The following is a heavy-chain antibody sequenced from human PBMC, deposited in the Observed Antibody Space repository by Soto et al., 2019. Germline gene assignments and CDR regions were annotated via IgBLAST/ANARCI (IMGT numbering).Heavy chain of an antibody. D-gene: IGHD3-16*02. CDR2: IYYSSST. V-gene: IGHV4-39*01. Sequence: QLQLQESGPGLVKPSETLSLTCTVSGVSISSSSYYWGWIRQPPGKGLEWIGSIYYSSSTHCNRSLKSRVTISVDASKNQFSLKLSSVTAADTAVDYCARHFPPSGDYIWGSYRYGDFDYWGQGTLVTVSS. CDR3: ARHFPPSGDYIWGSYRYGDFDY. CDR1: GVSISSSSYY. J-gene: IGHJ4*02.